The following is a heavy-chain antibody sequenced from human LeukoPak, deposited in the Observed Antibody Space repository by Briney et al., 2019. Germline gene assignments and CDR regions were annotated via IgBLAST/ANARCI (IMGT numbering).Heavy chain of an antibody. CDR3: ARVKIDCSSTSCPYYFDY. V-gene: IGHV1-69*13. Sequence: SVTVSCKASGGTFSSYAISWVRQAPGQGLEWMGGIIPIFGTANYAQKFQGRVTITADESTSTAYMELSSLRSEDTAVYYCARVKIDCSSTSCPYYFDYWGRGTLVTVSS. CDR1: GGTFSSYA. J-gene: IGHJ4*02. D-gene: IGHD2-2*01. CDR2: IIPIFGTA.